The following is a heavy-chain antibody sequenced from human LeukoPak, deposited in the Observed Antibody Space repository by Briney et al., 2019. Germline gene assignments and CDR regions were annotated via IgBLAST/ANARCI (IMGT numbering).Heavy chain of an antibody. D-gene: IGHD1-14*01. V-gene: IGHV3-9*01. CDR1: GFTFDDYA. J-gene: IGHJ3*02. CDR2: ISWNSGSI. Sequence: GGSLRLSCAASGFTFDDYAMHWVRQAPGKVLEWVSGISWNSGSIGYADSVKGRFIISRDIARNSLYLQMNSLRVEDTAFYYCARDIEPDAFDIWGQGTMVTVSS. CDR3: ARDIEPDAFDI.